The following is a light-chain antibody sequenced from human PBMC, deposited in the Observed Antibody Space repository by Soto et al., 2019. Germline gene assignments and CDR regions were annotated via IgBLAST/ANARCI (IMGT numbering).Light chain of an antibody. Sequence: QSALTQPASVSGSPGQSITISCSGTSSDVGDYNYVSWYQQRPGKAPKLIIYGVSNRPSGISNRFSGSKSGNTASLTVSGLQAEDEADYYCSSYTATNTLVFGGGTKLTVL. CDR1: SSDVGDYNY. J-gene: IGLJ2*01. V-gene: IGLV2-14*01. CDR3: SSYTATNTLV. CDR2: GVS.